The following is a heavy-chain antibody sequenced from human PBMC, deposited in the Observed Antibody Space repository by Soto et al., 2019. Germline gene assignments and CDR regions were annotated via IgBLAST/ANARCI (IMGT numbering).Heavy chain of an antibody. J-gene: IGHJ3*02. CDR1: GYTFTSYG. CDR2: ISAYNGNT. CDR3: GGGRWRFHFDVFDI. Sequence: QVQLVQSGAEVKKPGASVKVSCKASGYTFTSYGISWVRQAPGQGLEWMGWISAYNGNTNYAQKLQGRVTMTTDTPRATPYRGRGSWRFDDRAFFYWGGGRWRFHFDVFDIGGQGTMVPVSS. V-gene: IGHV1-18*01. D-gene: IGHD2-15*01.